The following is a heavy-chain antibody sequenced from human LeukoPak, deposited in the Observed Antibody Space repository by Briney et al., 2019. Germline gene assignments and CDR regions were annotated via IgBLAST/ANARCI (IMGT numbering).Heavy chain of an antibody. D-gene: IGHD3-10*01. Sequence: GGSLRLSCAASGFTFSSNGMHWVRQAPGKGLEWVAVVWLDGSNKYYADSVKGRFTISRDNSKNTLYLQMNSLRAEDTAVYYCAREYGSVLGDYWGQGTLVTVSS. CDR1: GFTFSSNG. CDR3: AREYGSVLGDY. CDR2: VWLDGSNK. J-gene: IGHJ4*02. V-gene: IGHV3-33*01.